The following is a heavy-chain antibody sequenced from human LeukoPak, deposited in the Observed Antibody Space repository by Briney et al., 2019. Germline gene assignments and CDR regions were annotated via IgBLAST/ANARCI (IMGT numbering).Heavy chain of an antibody. CDR3: ATSARTYLGSSLDY. CDR2: ISSDASIT. D-gene: IGHD2-15*01. V-gene: IGHV3-74*01. Sequence: PGGSLRLSCAASGFTFSTYWMHWVRQDPGKGLVWVSRISSDASITSYADPVKGRFTISRDNAKNTLYLQMNSLRAEDTALYYCATSARTYLGSSLDYWGQGTLVTGSS. J-gene: IGHJ4*02. CDR1: GFTFSTYW.